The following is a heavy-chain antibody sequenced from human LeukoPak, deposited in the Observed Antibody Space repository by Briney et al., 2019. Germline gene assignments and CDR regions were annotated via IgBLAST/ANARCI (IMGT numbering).Heavy chain of an antibody. V-gene: IGHV3-30*02. CDR1: GFSLTTYG. CDR2: MRSDGTSK. D-gene: IGHD3-16*01. CDR3: AKDRPIKGGFDP. Sequence: GGSLRLSCVASGFSLTTYGMLWVRQAPGKGLQWVAFMRSDGTSKYYGDSVEGRFTISRDNSKSILYLLMNSLSAEDTGIYYCAKDRPIKGGFDPWGQGTPVTVSS. J-gene: IGHJ5*02.